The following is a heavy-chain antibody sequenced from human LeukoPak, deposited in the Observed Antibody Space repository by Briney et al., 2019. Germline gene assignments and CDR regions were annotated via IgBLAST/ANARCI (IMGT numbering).Heavy chain of an antibody. CDR3: ARLQWELPDY. V-gene: IGHV5-51*01. CDR2: IYPGDSDT. J-gene: IGHJ4*02. Sequence: GESLLISCQGSGYSFTSYWISWVRQMPGKGLELMGIIYPGDSDTRYSPSFQGQVTISADKSINTAYVQWSSLKAPDTAIYYCARLQWELPDYWGQGTLVTVSS. CDR1: GYSFTSYW. D-gene: IGHD1-26*01.